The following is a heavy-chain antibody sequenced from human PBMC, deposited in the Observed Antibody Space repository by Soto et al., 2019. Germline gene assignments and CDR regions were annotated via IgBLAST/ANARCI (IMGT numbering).Heavy chain of an antibody. J-gene: IGHJ6*02. CDR3: ARGRRITNYYYYYGMDV. CDR2: INHSGST. CDR1: GGSFSGYY. D-gene: IGHD3-10*01. Sequence: SETLSLTCAVYGGSFSGYYWSWIRQPPGKGLEWIGEINHSGSTNYNPSLKSRVTISVDTSKNQFSLKLSSVTAADTAVYYCARGRRITNYYYYYGMDVWGQGTTVTVSS. V-gene: IGHV4-34*01.